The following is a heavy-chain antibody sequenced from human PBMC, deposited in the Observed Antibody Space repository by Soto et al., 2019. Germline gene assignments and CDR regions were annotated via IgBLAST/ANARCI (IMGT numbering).Heavy chain of an antibody. CDR2: VTAFNGDT. Sequence: VILVQSGAEVKRPGASVKVSCKASGYTFSNYGITWVRQAPGHGLEWLGWVTAFNGDTNYAQNVQGRVTLTTDTSTETAYMELRSLRPDDTAVYYCARDGRVSFYYYGMDVWGQGTTVIVSS. J-gene: IGHJ6*02. CDR1: GYTFSNYG. V-gene: IGHV1-18*01. CDR3: ARDGRVSFYYYGMDV.